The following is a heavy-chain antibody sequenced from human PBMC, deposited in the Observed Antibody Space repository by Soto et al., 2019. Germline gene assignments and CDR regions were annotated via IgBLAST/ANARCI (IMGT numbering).Heavy chain of an antibody. CDR1: GGFVWSYV. CDR2: IYYSGIP. J-gene: IGHJ3*02. D-gene: IGHD3-10*01. Sequence: SETLSLPCTVSGGFVWSYVWSWIRQPPGKGLERIAYIYYSGIPNYNPSLKSRVTISVDTSKNQFSLQLSSVTAADTAVYYCARLGGITMVRGVLTAFDIWGQGTMVTVSS. CDR3: ARLGGITMVRGVLTAFDI. V-gene: IGHV4-59*08.